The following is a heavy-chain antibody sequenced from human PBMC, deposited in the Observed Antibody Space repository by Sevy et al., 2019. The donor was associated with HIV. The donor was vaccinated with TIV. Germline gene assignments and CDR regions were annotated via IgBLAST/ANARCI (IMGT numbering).Heavy chain of an antibody. Sequence: ASVKVSCKASGYTFISYAINWVRQAPGQGLEWMGWISAYNGNTNYAQKLQGRVTMTTDTSSSTAYMELRSLRSDDTVVYYCARSYGSGNYYGYWGQGTLVTVSS. V-gene: IGHV1-18*01. J-gene: IGHJ4*02. CDR3: ARSYGSGNYYGY. CDR1: GYTFISYA. D-gene: IGHD3-10*01. CDR2: ISAYNGNT.